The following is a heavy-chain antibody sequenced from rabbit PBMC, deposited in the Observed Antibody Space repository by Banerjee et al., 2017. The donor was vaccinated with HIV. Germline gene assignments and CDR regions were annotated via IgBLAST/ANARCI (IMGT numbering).Heavy chain of an antibody. CDR1: GVSFSDKDV. V-gene: IGHV1S45*01. J-gene: IGHJ4*01. Sequence: EQLEESGGGLVKPEGSLTLTCKASGVSFSDKDVMCWVRQAPGKGLEWIACINAVTGKAVYASWAKGRFTFSKASSTTVTLQMTSLTVADTATYFCARDLPGVIGWNFGWWGPGTLVTVS. CDR2: INAVTGKA. D-gene: IGHD3-1*01. CDR3: ARDLPGVIGWNFGW.